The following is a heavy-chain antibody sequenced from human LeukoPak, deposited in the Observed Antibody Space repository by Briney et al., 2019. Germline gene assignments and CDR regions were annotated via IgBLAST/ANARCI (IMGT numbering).Heavy chain of an antibody. V-gene: IGHV3-73*01. CDR2: IRGKADSYAT. J-gene: IGHJ4*02. D-gene: IGHD6-13*01. CDR3: TRLRDEQLVLDY. Sequence: GGSLKLSCAASGFIFRGSAIYWVRQASGKGLEWVGRIRGKADSYATAYAASLKGRFTISRDDSKNTAYLQMNSLKTEDTAVYYCTRLRDEQLVLDYWGQGTQVTVSS. CDR1: GFIFRGSA.